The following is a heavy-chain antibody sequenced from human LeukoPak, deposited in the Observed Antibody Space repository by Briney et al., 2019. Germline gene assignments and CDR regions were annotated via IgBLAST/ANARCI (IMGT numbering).Heavy chain of an antibody. D-gene: IGHD1-14*01. CDR1: GFTFSNYD. V-gene: IGHV3-23*01. Sequence: GGSLRLSCAASGFTFSNYDMSWVRQAPGKGLEWVSAISFSGGSTFYTDSVKGRFTISRDNFKNTVFLQMNSLRVEDTAVYYCATPRIDYWGQGTLVSVSS. CDR3: ATPRIDY. CDR2: ISFSGGST. J-gene: IGHJ4*02.